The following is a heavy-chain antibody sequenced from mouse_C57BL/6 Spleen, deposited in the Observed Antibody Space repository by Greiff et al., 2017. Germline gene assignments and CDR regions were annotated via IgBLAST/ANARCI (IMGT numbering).Heavy chain of an antibody. CDR1: GFTFRRYG. J-gene: IGHJ3*01. CDR3: ARLYYYGSSYDWFAY. V-gene: IGHV5-6*02. Sequence: VKVVESGGDLVKPGGSLKLSCAASGFTFRRYGMSCVRQPPAKRLEWVATIRSGGSYTYYPDSGKGRFTISRENAKNTLYLQMSSLKSEDTAMYYCARLYYYGSSYDWFAYWGQGTLVTVSA. D-gene: IGHD1-1*01. CDR2: IRSGGSYT.